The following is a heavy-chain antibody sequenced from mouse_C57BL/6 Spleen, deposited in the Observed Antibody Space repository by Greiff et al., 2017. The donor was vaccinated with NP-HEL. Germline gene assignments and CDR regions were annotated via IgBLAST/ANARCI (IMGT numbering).Heavy chain of an antibody. CDR2: INPGSGGT. D-gene: IGHD2-4*01. J-gene: IGHJ4*01. CDR3: ARYDYEGDYYAMDY. CDR1: GYAFTNYL. V-gene: IGHV1-54*01. Sequence: VQLQQSGAELVRPGTSVKVSCKASGYAFTNYLIEWVKQRPGQGLEWIGVINPGSGGTNYNEKFKGKATLTADKSSSTAYMQLSSLTSEDSAVYFCARYDYEGDYYAMDYWGQGTSVTVSS.